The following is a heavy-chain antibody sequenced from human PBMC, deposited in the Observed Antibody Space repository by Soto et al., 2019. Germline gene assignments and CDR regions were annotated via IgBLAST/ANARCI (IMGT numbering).Heavy chain of an antibody. CDR3: ARGNYYYGSGSYYNPSSPFDY. J-gene: IGHJ4*02. D-gene: IGHD3-10*01. CDR1: GGSISSGGYY. Sequence: SETLSLTCTVSGGSISSGGYYWSWIRQHPGKGLEWIGYIYYSGSTYYNPSLKSRVTISVDTSKNQFSLKLSSVTAADTAVYYCARGNYYYGSGSYYNPSSPFDYWGQGTLVTVSS. CDR2: IYYSGST. V-gene: IGHV4-31*03.